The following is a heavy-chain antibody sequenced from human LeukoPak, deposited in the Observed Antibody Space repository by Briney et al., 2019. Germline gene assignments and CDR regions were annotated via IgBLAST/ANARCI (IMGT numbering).Heavy chain of an antibody. CDR2: INPNSGGT. D-gene: IGHD3-9*01. CDR3: ARNYYDILTGYYKPPDY. J-gene: IGHJ4*02. CDR1: GYTFTGYY. Sequence: ASVKVSCKASGYTFTGYYMHWVRQAPGQGLEWMGWINPNSGGTNYAQKFQGRVTMTRDTSISTAYMELSRLRSDDTAVYYCARNYYDILTGYYKPPDYWGQGTLVTVSS. V-gene: IGHV1-2*02.